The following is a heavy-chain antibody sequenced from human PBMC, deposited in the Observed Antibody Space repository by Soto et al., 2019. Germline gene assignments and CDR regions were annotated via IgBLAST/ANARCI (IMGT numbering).Heavy chain of an antibody. D-gene: IGHD2-2*02. V-gene: IGHV6-1*01. Sequence: TLSLTCAISGDSVSSNSAAWNWIRQSPSRGLEWLGRTYYRSKWYNDYAVSVKSRITINPDTSKNQFSLQLSSVTPEDTAVYYCARGYCSSTSCYTSAFDIWGQGTMVTVSS. J-gene: IGHJ3*02. CDR3: ARGYCSSTSCYTSAFDI. CDR1: GDSVSSNSAA. CDR2: TYYRSKWYN.